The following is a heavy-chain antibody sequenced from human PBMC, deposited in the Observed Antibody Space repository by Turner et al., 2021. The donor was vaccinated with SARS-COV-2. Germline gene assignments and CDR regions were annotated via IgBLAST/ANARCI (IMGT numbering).Heavy chain of an antibody. D-gene: IGHD2-2*02. CDR1: GFNFNNYE. Sequence: VQLVDSGGGLVQPGGSLRLSCAASGFNFNNYEMIWVRQAPGKGLEWIGSIYYSGSTYYNPSLKSRVTISVDTSKNQFSLKLSSVTAADTAVYYCAGEVVVPAAILGAVYGMDVWGQGTTVTVSS. CDR3: AGEVVVPAAILGAVYGMDV. V-gene: IGHV4-59*05. CDR2: IYYSGST. J-gene: IGHJ6*02.